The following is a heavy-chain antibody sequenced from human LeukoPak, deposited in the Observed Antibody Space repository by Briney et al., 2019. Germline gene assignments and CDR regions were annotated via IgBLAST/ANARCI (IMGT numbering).Heavy chain of an antibody. V-gene: IGHV3-74*01. J-gene: IGHJ3*02. Sequence: GGSLRLSCAASGFTFSNAWMSWVRQAPGKGLVWVARINSDGSNTIYADSVKGRLTISRDNTKNTLYLQMNSLRAEDTAVYYCASGVTIWLGNPFDIWGQGTMVTVS. CDR3: ASGVTIWLGNPFDI. CDR2: INSDGSNT. D-gene: IGHD3-3*01. CDR1: GFTFSNAW.